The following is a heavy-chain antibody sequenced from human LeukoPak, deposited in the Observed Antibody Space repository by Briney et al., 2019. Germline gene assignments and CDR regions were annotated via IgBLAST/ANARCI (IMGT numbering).Heavy chain of an antibody. CDR3: AKDLAGTVTTFWDY. J-gene: IGHJ4*02. V-gene: IGHV3-23*01. D-gene: IGHD4-17*01. Sequence: GGSLRLSCAASGFTFSSYAMSWVRQAPGKGLEWVSAISGSGSGTYYADSVKGRFTISRDNSKNTLYLQMSSLTAEDTAVYYCAKDLAGTVTTFWDYWGQGSLVTVSS. CDR2: ISGSGSGT. CDR1: GFTFSSYA.